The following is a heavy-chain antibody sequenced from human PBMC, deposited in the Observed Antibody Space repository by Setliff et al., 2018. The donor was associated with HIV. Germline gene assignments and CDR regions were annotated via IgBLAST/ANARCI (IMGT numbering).Heavy chain of an antibody. CDR3: AKRTFGSGRLDP. V-gene: IGHV4-61*09. CDR1: GGSISSSSYY. CDR2: IHTTGST. Sequence: PSETLSLTCTVSGGSISSSSYYWSWIRLPAGKGLEWIGQIHTTGSTNYNPSLKSRVTISIDTSKNQFSLNLNSVTATDTAVYYCAKRTFGSGRLDPWGQGTLVTVSS. J-gene: IGHJ5*02. D-gene: IGHD3-16*01.